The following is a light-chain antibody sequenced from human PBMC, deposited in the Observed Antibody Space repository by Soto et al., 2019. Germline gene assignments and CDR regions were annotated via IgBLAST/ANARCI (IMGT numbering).Light chain of an antibody. V-gene: IGKV3-20*01. CDR1: QSVSSSY. Sequence: EVLVTQSPGTLSLGRWERATLSWGASQSVSSSYLAWYQQKPGQAPRLLIYGASSRATGIPDRFSGSGAGTDFTLTISRLEPEDFAVYYCQQYGSSPITFGQGTRLEI. CDR3: QQYGSSPIT. CDR2: GAS. J-gene: IGKJ5*01.